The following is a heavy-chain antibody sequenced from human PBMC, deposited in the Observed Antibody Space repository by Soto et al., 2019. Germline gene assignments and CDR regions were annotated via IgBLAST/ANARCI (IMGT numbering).Heavy chain of an antibody. Sequence: SETLSLTCTVSGGSVSSSSYYWGWVRQPPGKGLEWIGSVYYSGSTYYNPSLESRVTISVDKSKNQFSLKLMSLSAADTAVYTCGRREGLAKISYYFDYWGQGALVTVSS. CDR1: GGSVSSSSYY. J-gene: IGHJ4*02. D-gene: IGHD3-9*01. CDR3: GRREGLAKISYYFDY. CDR2: VYYSGST. V-gene: IGHV4-39*01.